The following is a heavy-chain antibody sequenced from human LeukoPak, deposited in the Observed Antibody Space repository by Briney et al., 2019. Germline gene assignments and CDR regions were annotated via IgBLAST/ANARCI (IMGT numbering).Heavy chain of an antibody. CDR1: GYTFSSYW. CDR2: IYPGDSDT. CDR3: ARQNDFRLDY. D-gene: IGHD3-3*01. Sequence: GESLRISCKGSGYTFSSYWIGWVRQMPGKGLEWMGIIYPGDSDTRYSPSLQGQVTISADTSIGTAYLQWSSLKASDTAIYYCARQNDFRLDYWGQGTLVTVSS. V-gene: IGHV5-51*01. J-gene: IGHJ4*02.